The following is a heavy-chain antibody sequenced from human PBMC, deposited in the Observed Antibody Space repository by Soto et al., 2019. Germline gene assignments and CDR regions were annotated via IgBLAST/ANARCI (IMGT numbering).Heavy chain of an antibody. CDR1: VGTCSSYA. CDR3: ARHVPAAGYYYGMDV. CDR2: IIPIFGTA. V-gene: IGHV1-69*12. Sequence: QVQRVQSGAEVKKPGSSVKVSCKASVGTCSSYASSWVRQAPGQGLEWMGGIIPIFGTANYAQKFQGRVTITADESTSTAYMELSSLRSEDTAVYYCARHVPAAGYYYGMDVWGQGTTVTVSS. D-gene: IGHD2-2*01. J-gene: IGHJ6*02.